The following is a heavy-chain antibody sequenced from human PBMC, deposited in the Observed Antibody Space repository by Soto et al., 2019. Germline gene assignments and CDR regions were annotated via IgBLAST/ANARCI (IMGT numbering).Heavy chain of an antibody. D-gene: IGHD3-10*01. CDR1: GDSITRSGFY. V-gene: IGHV4-39*01. J-gene: IGHJ4*02. CDR2: MYHTGST. Sequence: QLHLHESGPGLVKPSETLSLSCSVSGDSITRSGFYWAWIRRPPGKELEWIGSMYHTGSTYYKPSLESRLTMSVDTSKSQFSLRLTSMTAADAGVYFCARVRGGDTHVFDFRGQGARVTVSS. CDR3: ARVRGGDTHVFDF.